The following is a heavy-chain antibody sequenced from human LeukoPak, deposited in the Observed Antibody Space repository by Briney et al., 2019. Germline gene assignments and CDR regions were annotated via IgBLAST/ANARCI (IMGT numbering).Heavy chain of an antibody. CDR3: AKGRGEYYYYGMDV. Sequence: PGGSLRLSCAASGFTFSSYAMSWVRQAPGKGLEWVSTISGSGGSIYYADSVKGRFTISRDNSKNTLYPQMNSLRAEDTAVYYCAKGRGEYYYYGMDVWGQGTTVTVSS. V-gene: IGHV3-23*01. D-gene: IGHD2-21*01. CDR1: GFTFSSYA. J-gene: IGHJ6*02. CDR2: ISGSGGSI.